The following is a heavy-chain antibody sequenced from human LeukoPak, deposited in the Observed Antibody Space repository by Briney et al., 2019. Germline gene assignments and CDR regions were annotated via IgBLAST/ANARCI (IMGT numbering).Heavy chain of an antibody. J-gene: IGHJ3*02. Sequence: ASVKVSCKASGYTFTSYDINWVRQATGQGLEWMGWMNPNSGNTGYAQKFQGRVTMTRNTSISTAYMELSSLRSEDTAVYYCTRDPYYYDSSCYGRDAFDIWGQGTMVTVSS. CDR3: TRDPYYYDSSCYGRDAFDI. CDR1: GYTFTSYD. CDR2: MNPNSGNT. D-gene: IGHD3-22*01. V-gene: IGHV1-8*01.